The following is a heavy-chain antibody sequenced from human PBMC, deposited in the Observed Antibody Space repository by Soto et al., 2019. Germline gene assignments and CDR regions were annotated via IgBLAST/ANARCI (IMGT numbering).Heavy chain of an antibody. CDR3: AKDQWEYCSGGSGIFQH. Sequence: EVQLLESGGGLVQPGGSLRLSCAASGFTFSSYAMSWVRQAPGKGLEWVSAISGSGGSTYYADSVKGRFTISRDNSKNTLYLQMNSLRAEDTAVYYCAKDQWEYCSGGSGIFQHWGQGTLVTVSS. CDR2: ISGSGGST. V-gene: IGHV3-23*01. D-gene: IGHD2-15*01. J-gene: IGHJ1*01. CDR1: GFTFSSYA.